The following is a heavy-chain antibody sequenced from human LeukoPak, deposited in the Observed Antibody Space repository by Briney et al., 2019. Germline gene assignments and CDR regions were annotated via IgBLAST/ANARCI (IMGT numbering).Heavy chain of an antibody. J-gene: IGHJ4*02. V-gene: IGHV3-7*02. CDR1: GFTFSNYW. CDR3: VSRIIDS. Sequence: GGSLRLSCAASGFTFSNYWMTWVRQAPGKGLEWVANIKQDGSEKNYVDSVKGRFTIFRDNAKNPLYLQMSSLRAEDTAVYYCVSRIIDSWGQGTLVTVSS. CDR2: IKQDGSEK.